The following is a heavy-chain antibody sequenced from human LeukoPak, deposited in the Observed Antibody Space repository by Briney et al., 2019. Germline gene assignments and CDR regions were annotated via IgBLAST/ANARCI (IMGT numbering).Heavy chain of an antibody. J-gene: IGHJ6*02. CDR1: GFTFSSYA. CDR3: ARDGYSSSWYLDYYYYGMDV. D-gene: IGHD6-13*01. Sequence: PGGSLRLSCAGSGFTFSSYAMNWVRQAPGKGLEWVAVISYDGSNKYYADSVKGRFTISRDNSKNTLYLQMNSLRAEDTAVYYCARDGYSSSWYLDYYYYGMDVWGQGTTVTVSS. CDR2: ISYDGSNK. V-gene: IGHV3-30-3*01.